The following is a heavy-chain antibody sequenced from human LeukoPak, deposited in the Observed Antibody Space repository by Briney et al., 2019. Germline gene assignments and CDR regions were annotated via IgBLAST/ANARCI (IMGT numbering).Heavy chain of an antibody. CDR1: GYSISSGYY. CDR2: VYHSGNT. J-gene: IGHJ4*02. Sequence: SETLSLTCTLSGYSISSGYYWGWIRQPPGKGLEWIESVYHSGNTYYNPSLKSRVTISVDTSKKQFSLKLSSVTAADTAVYYCARILPTNYGDYGFDYWGQGTLVTVSS. CDR3: ARILPTNYGDYGFDY. V-gene: IGHV4-38-2*02. D-gene: IGHD4-17*01.